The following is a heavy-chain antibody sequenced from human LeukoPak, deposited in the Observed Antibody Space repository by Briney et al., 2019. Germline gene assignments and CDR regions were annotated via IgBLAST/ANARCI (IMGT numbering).Heavy chain of an antibody. CDR3: AREGLGFGQSFDY. CDR1: GGSISSSNYY. V-gene: IGHV4-39*07. CDR2: IYYTGST. Sequence: SKTLSLTCTVPGGSISSSNYYWGWIRQPPGKGLEWIGSIYYTGSTYNNPSLKSRVTISLDTSKNQFSLKLSSVTAADTAVYYFAREGLGFGQSFDYWGQGSLVTVSS. D-gene: IGHD3-10*01. J-gene: IGHJ4*02.